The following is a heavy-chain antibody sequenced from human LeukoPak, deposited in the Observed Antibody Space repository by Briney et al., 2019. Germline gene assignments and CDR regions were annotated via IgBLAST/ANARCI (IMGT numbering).Heavy chain of an antibody. J-gene: IGHJ4*02. V-gene: IGHV3-23*01. D-gene: IGHD3-22*01. CDR2: ISDSGGST. Sequence: PGGSLTLLCTVSGFTFSTYDMSWVRQAPGKGLEWVSAISDSGGSTYYADSVKGRFTISRDNSKNTLYLQMNSLRAEDTDVYYCAKAYYYGSSGYYSFDYWGQGTLVAVSS. CDR3: AKAYYYGSSGYYSFDY. CDR1: GFTFSTYD.